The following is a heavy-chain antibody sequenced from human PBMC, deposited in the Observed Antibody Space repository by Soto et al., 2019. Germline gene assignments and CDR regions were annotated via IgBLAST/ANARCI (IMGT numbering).Heavy chain of an antibody. Sequence: ASVKPSCKASGYTFTSYDINWVRQATGQGLEYLGWMNPNSGNTGYVQKFQGRVTMTRDTSISTAYMELSSLRSEDSAVYFCARGIKYGAYSRWFDPWGQGTLVTVSS. V-gene: IGHV1-8*01. CDR3: ARGIKYGAYSRWFDP. D-gene: IGHD4-17*01. CDR2: MNPNSGNT. CDR1: GYTFTSYD. J-gene: IGHJ5*02.